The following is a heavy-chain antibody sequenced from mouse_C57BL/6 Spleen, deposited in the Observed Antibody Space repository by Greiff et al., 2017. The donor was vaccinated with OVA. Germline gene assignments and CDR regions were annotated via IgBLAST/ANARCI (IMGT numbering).Heavy chain of an antibody. CDR3: ARSDNLYAMDY. CDR2: INPSSGYT. D-gene: IGHD6-1*01. V-gene: IGHV1-4*01. J-gene: IGHJ4*01. Sequence: QVQLQQSGAELARPGASVKMSCKASGYTFTSYTMHWVKQRPGQGLEWIGYINPSSGYTKYNQKFKDKATLTADKSSSTAYMQLSSLTSEDSAVYYCARSDNLYAMDYWGQGTSVTVSS. CDR1: GYTFTSYT.